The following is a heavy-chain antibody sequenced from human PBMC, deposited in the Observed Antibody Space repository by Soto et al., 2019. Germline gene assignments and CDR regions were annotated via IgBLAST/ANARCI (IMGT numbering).Heavy chain of an antibody. CDR1: GGSISSSSYY. V-gene: IGHV4-39*01. J-gene: IGHJ4*02. CDR3: ARHAYDSSGYYY. CDR2: IYYSGST. Sequence: SETLSLTCTVSGGSISSSSYYWGWIRQPPGKGLEWIGSIYYSGSTYYNPSLKSRVTISVDTSKNQFSLKLSSVTAADTAVYYCARHAYDSSGYYYWGQGTLVTVSS. D-gene: IGHD3-22*01.